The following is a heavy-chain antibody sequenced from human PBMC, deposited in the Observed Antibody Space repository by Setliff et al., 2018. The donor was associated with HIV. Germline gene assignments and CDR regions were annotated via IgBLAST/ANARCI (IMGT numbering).Heavy chain of an antibody. J-gene: IGHJ3*02. V-gene: IGHV3-15*01. CDR2: IKSRVDGETT. CDR1: GFNFKNAW. CDR3: ILLEMHGAFDI. D-gene: IGHD1-1*01. Sequence: GGSLRLSCAGSGFNFKNAWMSWVRQAPGKGLEWVGRIKSRVDGETTAYAAPLKGRFTISRDDSKNTLYLQMDSLSTEDTAVYYCILLEMHGAFDIWGQGTMVTVSS.